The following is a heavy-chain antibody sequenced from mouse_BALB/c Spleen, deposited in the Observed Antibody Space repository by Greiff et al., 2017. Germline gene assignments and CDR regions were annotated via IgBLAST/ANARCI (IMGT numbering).Heavy chain of an antibody. CDR1: GFTFSSYA. D-gene: IGHD1-3*01. CDR2: ISSGGST. V-gene: IGHV5-6-5*01. Sequence: DVKLQESGGGLVKPGGSLKLSCAASGFTFSSYAMSWVRQTPEKRLEWVASISSGGSTYYPDSVKGRFTISRDNARNILYLQMSSLRSEDTAMYYCAREELKYGNYWGQGTTLTVSS. CDR3: AREELKYGNY. J-gene: IGHJ2*01.